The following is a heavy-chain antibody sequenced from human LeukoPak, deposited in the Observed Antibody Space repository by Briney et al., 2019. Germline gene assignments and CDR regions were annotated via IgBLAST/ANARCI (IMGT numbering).Heavy chain of an antibody. V-gene: IGHV3-64*01. J-gene: IGHJ6*04. CDR3: ARGRFGSV. CDR1: GFTFSSYA. CDR2: ISSDGGSP. Sequence: GGSLRLSCAASGFTFSSYAMHWVRQAPGKGLEYVSGISSDGGSPFHVNSVKGRFTISRDNSKDTLYLQMGSLRADDTAVYYCARGRFGSVWGKGTTVTVPS. D-gene: IGHD3-16*01.